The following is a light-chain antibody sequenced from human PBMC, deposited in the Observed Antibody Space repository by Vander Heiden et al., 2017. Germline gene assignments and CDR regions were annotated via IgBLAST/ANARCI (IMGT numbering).Light chain of an antibody. CDR1: QSVSSN. V-gene: IGKV3-15*01. CDR2: GAS. CDR3: QQYNNWLSLT. Sequence: EILMPKPPATLSVSPGESATLSCRASQSVSSNLAWYQQKPGQAPRLLIYGASTRATGIPARFSGSGSGTEFTLTISSLQSEDFAVYYCQQYNNWLSLTFGGGTKVEIK. J-gene: IGKJ4*01.